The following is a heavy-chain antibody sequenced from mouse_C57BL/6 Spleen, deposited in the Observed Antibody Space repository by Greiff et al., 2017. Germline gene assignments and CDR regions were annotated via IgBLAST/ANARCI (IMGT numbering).Heavy chain of an antibody. V-gene: IGHV1-76*01. D-gene: IGHD1-1*01. CDR3: ARGGYYAYFDD. J-gene: IGHJ2*01. Sequence: QVQLQQSGAELVRPGASVQLSCKASGYTFTDYYITWVKQRPGQGLEWIARIYPGSGNTYYNEKFKGKATLTAEKSSSPAYMQLSCLTSEDSAVYFCARGGYYAYFDDWGKGTTLTVSS. CDR2: IYPGSGNT. CDR1: GYTFTDYY.